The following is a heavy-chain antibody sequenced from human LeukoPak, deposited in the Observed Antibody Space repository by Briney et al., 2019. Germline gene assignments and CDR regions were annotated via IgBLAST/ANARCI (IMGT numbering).Heavy chain of an antibody. D-gene: IGHD2-15*01. J-gene: IGHJ6*02. CDR1: GLTFSTYA. CDR2: ISGRGGRT. CDR3: AKECSGGSCYSAGQYYYYGMDA. V-gene: IGHV3-23*01. Sequence: GGSLRLSCAASGLTFSTYAMSWVRQAPGKGLEWVSAISGRGGRTYYADSVKGRFTISRDNSKNTLYLQMNSLRAEDTAVYYCAKECSGGSCYSAGQYYYYGMDAWGQGTTVTVSS.